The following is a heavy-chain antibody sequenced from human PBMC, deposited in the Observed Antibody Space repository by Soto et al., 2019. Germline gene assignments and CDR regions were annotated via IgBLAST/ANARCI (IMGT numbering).Heavy chain of an antibody. CDR3: ARDNPIIVGGIFEY. V-gene: IGHV3-30-3*01. Sequence: QVQLVESGGGVVQPGRSLRLSCAASGFIFSSYVMSWVRQAPGKGLEWVAAISYDGSNKDYADSVKGRFTISRDNSKNTLNLQMNSLRAEDTAVYYCARDNPIIVGGIFEYWGQGTLVTVSS. CDR2: ISYDGSNK. J-gene: IGHJ4*02. CDR1: GFIFSSYV. D-gene: IGHD1-26*01.